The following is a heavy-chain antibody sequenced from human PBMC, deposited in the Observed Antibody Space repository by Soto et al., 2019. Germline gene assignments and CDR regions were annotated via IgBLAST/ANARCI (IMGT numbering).Heavy chain of an antibody. Sequence: SETLSLTCAVYGGSFSGYYWSCIRQPPGKGLDWIVEINHSGSTNYNPSLKSRVTISVDTSKNKFSLKLSSVTAADTAVYYCAFDSSGSHSPQLPYWAQGPLVNVSS. CDR1: GGSFSGYY. V-gene: IGHV4-34*01. J-gene: IGHJ4*02. CDR2: INHSGST. D-gene: IGHD3-22*01. CDR3: AFDSSGSHSPQLPY.